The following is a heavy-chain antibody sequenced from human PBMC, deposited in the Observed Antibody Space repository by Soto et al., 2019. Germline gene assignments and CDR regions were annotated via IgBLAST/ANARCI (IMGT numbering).Heavy chain of an antibody. D-gene: IGHD3-22*01. J-gene: IGHJ4*02. Sequence: GESLKISCKGSGYSFTSYRISWVRQMHGKGLEWMGRIDPSDSYTNYSPSFQGHVTISADKSISTAYLQWSSLKASDTAMYYCARDYDSSGYYYGWGQGTLVTVSS. V-gene: IGHV5-10-1*01. CDR2: IDPSDSYT. CDR3: ARDYDSSGYYYG. CDR1: GYSFTSYR.